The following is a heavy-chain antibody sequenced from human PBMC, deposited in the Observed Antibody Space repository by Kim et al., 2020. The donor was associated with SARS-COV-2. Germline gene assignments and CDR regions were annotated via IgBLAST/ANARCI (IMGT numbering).Heavy chain of an antibody. CDR1: GYSFSRYA. CDR3: ARGWSATGIDP. D-gene: IGHD2-15*01. J-gene: IGHJ5*02. Sequence: ASVKVSCKASGYSFSRYAIHWMRQAPGQRLECIGWIDAGAGNTKYSQRFQGRVTITRDTSASTVYMEMSSLTSEDTAIYYCARGWSATGIDPWGQGTLVTVSS. V-gene: IGHV1-3*01. CDR2: IDAGAGNT.